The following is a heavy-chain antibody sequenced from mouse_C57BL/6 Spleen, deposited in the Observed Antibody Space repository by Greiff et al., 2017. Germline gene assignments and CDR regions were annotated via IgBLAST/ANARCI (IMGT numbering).Heavy chain of an antibody. Sequence: VKLQQSGAELARPGASVKLSCKASGYTFTSYGISWVKQRTGQGLEWIGEIYPRSGNTYYNEKFKGKATLTADKSSSTAYMELRSLTSEDSAVYFCARCLLGYFDVWGTGTTVTVSS. CDR1: GYTFTSYG. J-gene: IGHJ1*03. D-gene: IGHD2-1*01. CDR3: ARCLLGYFDV. V-gene: IGHV1-81*01. CDR2: IYPRSGNT.